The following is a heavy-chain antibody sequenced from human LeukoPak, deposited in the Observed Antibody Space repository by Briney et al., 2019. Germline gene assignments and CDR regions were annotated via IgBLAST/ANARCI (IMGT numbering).Heavy chain of an antibody. V-gene: IGHV3-23*01. D-gene: IGHD2-21*01. CDR1: GFSFSNYA. J-gene: IGHJ6*03. CDR3: ARDLWHIARYGHYMDV. CDR2: ISGSGGST. Sequence: PGGSLRLSCAASGFSFSNYAMSWVRQARGKGLEWVSAISGSGGSTFYADSVKGRFTISRDNAKNSLSLQMNSLRAEDTAVYYCARDLWHIARYGHYMDVWGKGTTVTISS.